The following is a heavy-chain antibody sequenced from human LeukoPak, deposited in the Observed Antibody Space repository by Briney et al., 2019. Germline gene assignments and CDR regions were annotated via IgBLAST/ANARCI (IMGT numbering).Heavy chain of an antibody. CDR1: GFTFSSYE. CDR3: AKGQSADILTGYYKSPPPLFDY. V-gene: IGHV3-48*03. J-gene: IGHJ4*02. Sequence: GGSLRLSCAASGFTFSSYEMNWVRQAPGKGLEWVSYISSSGSTIYYADSVKGRFTISRDNSKSTLYLQMNSLRAEDTAVYYCAKGQSADILTGYYKSPPPLFDYWGQGTLVTVSS. D-gene: IGHD3-9*01. CDR2: ISSSGSTI.